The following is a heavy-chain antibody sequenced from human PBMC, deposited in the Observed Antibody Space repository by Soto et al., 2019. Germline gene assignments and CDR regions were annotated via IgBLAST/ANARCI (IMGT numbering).Heavy chain of an antibody. Sequence: GGSLRLSCAASGFTFSIYSMSWVRQAPGKGLEWVAYISGSATTIEYADSVKGRFIISRDDARSSLYLQMNSLRDEDTAVYYCARDRHWEQWLGPHDAFHIWGQGTMVTVSS. J-gene: IGHJ3*02. D-gene: IGHD6-19*01. CDR1: GFTFSIYS. V-gene: IGHV3-48*02. CDR2: ISGSATTI. CDR3: ARDRHWEQWLGPHDAFHI.